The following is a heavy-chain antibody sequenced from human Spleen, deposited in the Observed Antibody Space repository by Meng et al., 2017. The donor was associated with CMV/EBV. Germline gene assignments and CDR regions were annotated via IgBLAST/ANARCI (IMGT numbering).Heavy chain of an antibody. CDR1: DGSFSVYY. V-gene: IGHV4-34*01. CDR2: INHSGST. D-gene: IGHD6-25*01. CDR3: AREGSGSSRFGYYGMDV. Sequence: SETLSLTCAVHDGSFSVYYWSWIRQPPGKGLEWIGEINHSGSTNYNPSLKSRVAMSVDTSKNQLSLRLNSVTAADTAVYYCAREGSGSSRFGYYGMDVWDQGTTVTVSS. J-gene: IGHJ6*02.